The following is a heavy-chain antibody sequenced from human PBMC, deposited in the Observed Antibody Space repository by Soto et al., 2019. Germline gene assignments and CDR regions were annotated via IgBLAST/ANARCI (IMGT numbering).Heavy chain of an antibody. V-gene: IGHV1-69*02. CDR3: ARAIRGYVT. J-gene: IGHJ5*02. CDR1: GGTYSCYT. Sequence: SVKASCKAPGGTYSCYTISWVRQAPGQGLEWMGRIIPILGIANYAQRFLGRVSLTTDTSTSTASMDLSSLTSEDTAVYYCARAIRGYVTWGQGTLVTVSP. CDR2: IIPILGIA. D-gene: IGHD5-12*01.